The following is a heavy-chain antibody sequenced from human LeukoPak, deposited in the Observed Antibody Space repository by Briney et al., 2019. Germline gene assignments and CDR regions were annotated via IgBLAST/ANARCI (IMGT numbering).Heavy chain of an antibody. CDR3: ARADYCSSTSCPPSGYYYMDV. CDR2: ISSSGSTI. Sequence: NPGGSLRLSCAASGFTFSDYYMSWIRQAPGKGLEWVSYISSSGSTIYYADSVKGRLTISRDNSKNTLYLQMNSLRAEDTAVYYCARADYCSSTSCPPSGYYYMDVWGKGTTVTVSS. J-gene: IGHJ6*03. CDR1: GFTFSDYY. D-gene: IGHD2-2*01. V-gene: IGHV3-11*01.